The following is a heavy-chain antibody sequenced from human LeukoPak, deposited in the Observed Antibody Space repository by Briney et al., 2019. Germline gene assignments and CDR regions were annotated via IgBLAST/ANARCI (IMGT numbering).Heavy chain of an antibody. Sequence: GGSLRLSCAASGFTFRGYGMHWVRQAPGKGLEWVAVVWYDGTDKYYADSVKGRFTISRDISKNTLYLQLDSLRADGTAVYFCAREVYLALLDWGQGTLVTVSS. V-gene: IGHV3-33*01. CDR3: AREVYLALLD. J-gene: IGHJ4*02. D-gene: IGHD1-20*01. CDR1: GFTFRGYG. CDR2: VWYDGTDK.